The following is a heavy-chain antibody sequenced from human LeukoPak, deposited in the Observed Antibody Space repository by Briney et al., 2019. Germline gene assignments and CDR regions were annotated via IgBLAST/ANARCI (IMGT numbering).Heavy chain of an antibody. V-gene: IGHV3-7*01. D-gene: IGHD6-13*01. CDR3: AKGRTSGSSWPFDS. CDR1: GFTFSHYW. Sequence: PGGSLRLSCAASGFTFSHYWMSWVRQAPGKGLEWVANIKQDGNEKYYADSVKGRFTISRDNAKNSLFLQMNGLRAEDTALYYCAKGRTSGSSWPFDSWGQGTLVAVSS. J-gene: IGHJ4*02. CDR2: IKQDGNEK.